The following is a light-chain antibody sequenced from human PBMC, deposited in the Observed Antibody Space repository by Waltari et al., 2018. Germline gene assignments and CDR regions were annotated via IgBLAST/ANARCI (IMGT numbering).Light chain of an antibody. CDR2: KDS. Sequence: SYELTQPPSVSVSPGQTARITCSGDPLAKQYAYWYQHKAGQAPVGVIYKDSERPSGIPERFLVSSSCILVSFTISVVQAEDEAYYYFQSADSSCTSVVFVVLTKLTVL. J-gene: IGLJ2*01. V-gene: IGLV3-25*03. CDR1: PLAKQY. CDR3: QSADSSCTSVV.